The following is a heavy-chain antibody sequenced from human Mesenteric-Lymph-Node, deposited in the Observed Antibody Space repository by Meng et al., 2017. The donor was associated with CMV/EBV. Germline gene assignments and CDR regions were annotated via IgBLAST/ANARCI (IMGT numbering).Heavy chain of an antibody. CDR3: AGAYNYYAMDV. CDR2: IIPIFGTP. CDR1: GYTFTGYY. J-gene: IGHJ6*02. V-gene: IGHV1-69*05. D-gene: IGHD5-24*01. Sequence: SVKVSCKASGYTFTGYYMHWVRQAPGQGLESMGGIIPIFGTPNYAQKFQGRVTITTDESTSTAYMELSSLRSEDTAVYYCAGAYNYYAMDVWGQGTTVTVSS.